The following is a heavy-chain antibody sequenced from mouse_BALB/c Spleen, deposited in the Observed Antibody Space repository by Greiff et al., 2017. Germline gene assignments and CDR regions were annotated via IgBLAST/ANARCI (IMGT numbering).Heavy chain of an antibody. V-gene: IGHV5-9-3*01. Sequence: EVKVVESGGGLVKPGGSLKLSCAASGFTFSSYAMSWVRQTPEKRLEWVATISSGGSYTYYPDSVKGRFTISRDNAKNTLYLQMSSLRSEDTAMYYCARPYYGRAMDYWGQGTSVTVSS. CDR3: ARPYYGRAMDY. CDR2: ISSGGSYT. D-gene: IGHD2-10*01. J-gene: IGHJ4*01. CDR1: GFTFSSYA.